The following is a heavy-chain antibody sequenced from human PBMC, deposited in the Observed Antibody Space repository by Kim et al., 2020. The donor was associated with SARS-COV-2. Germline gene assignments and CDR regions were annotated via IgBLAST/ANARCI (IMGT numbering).Heavy chain of an antibody. D-gene: IGHD3-10*01. J-gene: IGHJ4*02. Sequence: YYADSVKGRFTISRDNSKNTLYLQMNSLRAEDTAVYYCARMVSSFYYFDYWGQGTLVTVSS. V-gene: IGHV3-66*01. CDR3: ARMVSSFYYFDY.